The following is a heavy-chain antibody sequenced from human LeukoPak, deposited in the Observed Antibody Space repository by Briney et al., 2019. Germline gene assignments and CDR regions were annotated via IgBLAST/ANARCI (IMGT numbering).Heavy chain of an antibody. CDR3: ARARYAFRSSWPHAFDI. Sequence: QSGGSLRLSCAASGFTFSSYEMNWVRQAPGKGLEWVANIKQDGSEKYYVDSVKGRFTISRDNAKNSLYLQMNSLRAEDTAVYYCARARYAFRSSWPHAFDIWGQGTMVTVSS. CDR1: GFTFSSYE. D-gene: IGHD6-13*01. J-gene: IGHJ3*02. V-gene: IGHV3-7*01. CDR2: IKQDGSEK.